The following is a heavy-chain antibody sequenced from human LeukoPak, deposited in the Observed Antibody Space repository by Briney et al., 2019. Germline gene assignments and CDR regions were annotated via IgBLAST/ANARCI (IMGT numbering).Heavy chain of an antibody. V-gene: IGHV1-69*05. Sequence: SVKVSCKASGGTFSSYAISWVRQAPGQGLEWMGRIIPIFGTANYAQKFQGRVTITTDESTSTAYMEMSSLRSEDTAVYYCARDVAIPPPKNYYYMDVWGKGTTVTVSS. J-gene: IGHJ6*03. D-gene: IGHD2-21*01. CDR3: ARDVAIPPPKNYYYMDV. CDR1: GGTFSSYA. CDR2: IIPIFGTA.